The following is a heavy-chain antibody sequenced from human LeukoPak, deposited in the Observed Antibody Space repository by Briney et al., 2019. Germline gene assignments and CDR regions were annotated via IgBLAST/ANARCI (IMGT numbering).Heavy chain of an antibody. CDR2: IYYSGST. V-gene: IGHV4-59*01. CDR1: GGSISSYY. CDR3: ARGYYYYYGMDV. Sequence: SETLSLTCTVSGGSISSYYWSWIRQPPGMGLEWIGYIYYSGSTNYNPSLKSRVTISVDTSKNQFSLKLSSVTAADTAVYYCARGYYYYYGMDVWGQGTTVTVSS. J-gene: IGHJ6*02.